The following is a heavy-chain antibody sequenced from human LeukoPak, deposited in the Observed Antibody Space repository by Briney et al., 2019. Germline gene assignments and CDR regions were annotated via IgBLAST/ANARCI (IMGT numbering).Heavy chain of an antibody. CDR1: RYTLTDYS. CDR3: ARELSHYGDYDY. CDR2: IDPNSGGT. D-gene: IGHD3-16*01. V-gene: IGHV1-2*02. Sequence: GASVRVSCKASRYTLTDYSMHCGRAAPGQGLGCMAWIDPNSGGTNYAPKFQGRVTMTRDTSIGTAYMELSALRSDDTAVYYCARELSHYGDYDYWGQGSLVTVSS. J-gene: IGHJ4*02.